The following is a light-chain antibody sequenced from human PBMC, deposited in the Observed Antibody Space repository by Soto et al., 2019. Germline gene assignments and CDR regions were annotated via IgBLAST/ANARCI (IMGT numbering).Light chain of an antibody. Sequence: EIVLTQCPSTLSLSGVEIAALSVRASQSVSSYLAWYQQKPGQAPRLLIYGASNRATGIPDRFSGSGSGTDFTLTISRLQPEDFATYYCQQLDSYPLTFGGGTKVDIK. CDR3: QQLDSYPLT. CDR2: GAS. CDR1: QSVSSY. J-gene: IGKJ4*01. V-gene: IGKV3-11*01.